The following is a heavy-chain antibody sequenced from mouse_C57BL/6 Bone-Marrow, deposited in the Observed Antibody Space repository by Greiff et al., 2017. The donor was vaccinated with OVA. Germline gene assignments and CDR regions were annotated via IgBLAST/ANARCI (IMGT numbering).Heavy chain of an antibody. CDR3: ARGGGAY. J-gene: IGHJ4*01. CDR1: GYTFTSYW. V-gene: IGHV1-64*01. CDR2: IHPNSGST. Sequence: QVQLQQPGAELVKPGASVKLSCKASGYTFTSYWMHWVKQRPGPGLEWIGLIHPNSGSTNYNEKFQSKATLTAEQSYSTAYMQLSSLTSEDSAVYCCARGGGAYWGQGTSVTVSS.